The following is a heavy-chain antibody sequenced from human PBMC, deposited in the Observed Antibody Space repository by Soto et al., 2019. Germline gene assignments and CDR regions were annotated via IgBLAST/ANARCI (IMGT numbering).Heavy chain of an antibody. CDR2: IHNSGTS. D-gene: IGHD6-6*01. CDR3: VREERIAAPQLDY. Sequence: TLSLTYTVSGGSIKSSDYHWGWTRRPPAKALEWIGYIHNSGTSFYNPSLRGRVTVTLDTSRSQFFLTLASVAAADTAVYYCVREERIAAPQLDYWGQGIPVTVSS. V-gene: IGHV4-30-4*01. J-gene: IGHJ4*02. CDR1: GGSIKSSDYH.